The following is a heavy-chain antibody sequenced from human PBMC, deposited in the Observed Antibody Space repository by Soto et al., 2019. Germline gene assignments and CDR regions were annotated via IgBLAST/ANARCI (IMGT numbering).Heavy chain of an antibody. V-gene: IGHV4-59*01. J-gene: IGHJ6*02. D-gene: IGHD3-10*01. Sequence: SETLSLTCTVSGGSISSYYWSWIRQPPGKGLEWIGDIYYSGSTKYNPSLKSRVTISVDTSKNQFSLKLSSVTAADTAVYYCARGGEITMVRGVKGTFGCYYYGMDVWGQGTTVTVSS. CDR1: GGSISSYY. CDR2: IYYSGST. CDR3: ARGGEITMVRGVKGTFGCYYYGMDV.